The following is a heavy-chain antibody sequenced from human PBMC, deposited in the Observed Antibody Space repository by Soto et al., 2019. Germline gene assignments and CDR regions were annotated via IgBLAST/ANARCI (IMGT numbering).Heavy chain of an antibody. CDR3: ARVNDYYYGMDV. CDR2: IYYSGST. Sequence: QVQLQESGPGLVKPSETLSLTCTVSGGSISSYYWSWIRQPPGKGLEWIGYIYYSGSTNYNPSLNRRVTISVDTSKNQFSLKLSSVTAADTAVYYCARVNDYYYGMDVWGQGTTVTVSS. J-gene: IGHJ6*02. V-gene: IGHV4-59*01. CDR1: GGSISSYY.